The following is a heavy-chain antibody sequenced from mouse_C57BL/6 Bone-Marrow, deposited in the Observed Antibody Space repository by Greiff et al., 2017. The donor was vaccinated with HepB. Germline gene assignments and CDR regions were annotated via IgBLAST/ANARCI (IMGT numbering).Heavy chain of an antibody. V-gene: IGHV3-8*01. CDR1: GYSITSDY. J-gene: IGHJ1*03. CDR3: ARWRDYDGRYFDV. CDR2: ISYSGST. Sequence: DVKLQESGPGLAKPSQTLSLTCSVTGYSITSDYWNWIRKFPGNKLEYIGYISYSGSTYYNPSLKSRISITRDTSKNQYYLQLNSVTTEDTATYYCARWRDYDGRYFDVWGTGTTVTVSS. D-gene: IGHD1-1*01.